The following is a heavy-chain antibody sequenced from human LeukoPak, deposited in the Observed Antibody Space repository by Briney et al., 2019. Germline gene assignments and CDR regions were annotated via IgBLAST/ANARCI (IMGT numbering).Heavy chain of an antibody. CDR2: IYHSGTT. Sequence: SETLSLTCAVSGYSISSGYYWGWIRQSPGKGLEWIGSIYHSGTTYFNPSLKSRVTISVDTSKNQFALKLNSVTAADTAVYYCASLTTIYSWFDPWGQGILVTVSS. D-gene: IGHD4-17*01. V-gene: IGHV4-38-2*01. J-gene: IGHJ5*02. CDR3: ASLTTIYSWFDP. CDR1: GYSISSGYY.